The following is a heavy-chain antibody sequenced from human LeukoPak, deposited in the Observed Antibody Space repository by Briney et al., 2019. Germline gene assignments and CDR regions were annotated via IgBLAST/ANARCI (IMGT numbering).Heavy chain of an antibody. D-gene: IGHD2-2*03. V-gene: IGHV5-51*01. CDR1: GYSFTSYW. J-gene: IGHJ3*02. CDR2: IYPGDSDT. Sequence: GESLQISCKGSGYSFTSYWIGWVRQMPGKGLEWMGIIYPGDSDTRYSPSFQDQVTISADKSISTAYLQWSSLKASDTAMYYCARPHGYCSSTSCYGRGDAFDIWGQGTMVTVSS. CDR3: ARPHGYCSSTSCYGRGDAFDI.